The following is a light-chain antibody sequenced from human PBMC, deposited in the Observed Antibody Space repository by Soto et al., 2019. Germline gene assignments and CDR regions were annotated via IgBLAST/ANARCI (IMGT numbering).Light chain of an antibody. CDR3: MSDTPSGTFWV. CDR2: EVS. Sequence: QSALTQPASVSGSPGQSITISCTGTSSDVGTYTHVSWYQHHPGKTPKVIIYEVSNRPSGVTDRFSGSKYGNTASLTISGLQAEDEDDYYCMSDTPSGTFWVLGGGTKLTVL. J-gene: IGLJ3*02. V-gene: IGLV2-14*01. CDR1: SSDVGTYTH.